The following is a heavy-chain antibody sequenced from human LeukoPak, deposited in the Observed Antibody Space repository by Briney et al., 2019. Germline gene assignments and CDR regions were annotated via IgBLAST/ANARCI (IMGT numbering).Heavy chain of an antibody. CDR3: ARGDTSTWYWYFDL. V-gene: IGHV3-74*01. Sequence: PGGSLRLSCAASGFTFSNYWMHWVRQAPGKGLVWVSRINSDGISTTYADSLKGRFTISRDNAKNTLYLQMNSLRAEGTAVYYCARGDTSTWYWYFDLWGRGTLVTVSS. CDR1: GFTFSNYW. J-gene: IGHJ2*01. CDR2: INSDGIST. D-gene: IGHD6-13*01.